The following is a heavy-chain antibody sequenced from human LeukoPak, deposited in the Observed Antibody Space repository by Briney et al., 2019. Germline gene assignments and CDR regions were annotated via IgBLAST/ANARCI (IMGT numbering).Heavy chain of an antibody. CDR1: GFTFSSYE. V-gene: IGHV3-48*03. CDR3: AKSGKIQVKQYYYYMDV. J-gene: IGHJ6*03. D-gene: IGHD3-10*01. Sequence: GGSLRLSCAASGFTFSSYEMNWVRQAPGKGLEWVSYISSSGSTIYYADSVKGRFTISRDNSKNTLYLQMNSLRAEDTAVYYCAKSGKIQVKQYYYYMDVWGKGTTVTISS. CDR2: ISSSGSTI.